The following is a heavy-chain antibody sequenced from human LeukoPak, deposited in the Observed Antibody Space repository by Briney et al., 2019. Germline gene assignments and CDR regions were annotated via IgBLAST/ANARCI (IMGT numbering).Heavy chain of an antibody. V-gene: IGHV2-5*01. D-gene: IGHD3-10*01. CDR1: GFSLSTSGVG. J-gene: IGHJ4*02. CDR2: IYWNDDK. Sequence: SGPTLVKPTQTLTLTCTFSGFSLSTSGVGVGWIRQPPGKALEWLALIYWNDDKRYSPSLKSRLTITKDTSKNQLVLTMTNMDPVDTATYYCAHTARYRVVRGVIIREYYFDYWGQGTLVTVSS. CDR3: AHTARYRVVRGVIIREYYFDY.